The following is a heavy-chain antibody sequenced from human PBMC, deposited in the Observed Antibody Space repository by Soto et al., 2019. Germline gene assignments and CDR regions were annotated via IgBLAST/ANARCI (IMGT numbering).Heavy chain of an antibody. V-gene: IGHV4-59*01. CDR3: ARVGWGDFWSGYYAFDI. Sequence: QVQLQESGPGLVKPSETLSLTCTVSGGSISSYYWSWIRQPPGKGLEWIGYIYYSGSTNYNPSLRSRVTISVDTSKNQFSLKLSPVTAADTAVYYCARVGWGDFWSGYYAFDIWGQGTMVTVSS. D-gene: IGHD3-3*01. CDR2: IYYSGST. CDR1: GGSISSYY. J-gene: IGHJ3*02.